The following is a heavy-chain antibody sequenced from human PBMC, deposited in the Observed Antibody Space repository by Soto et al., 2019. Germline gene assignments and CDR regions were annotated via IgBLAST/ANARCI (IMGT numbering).Heavy chain of an antibody. CDR3: ARHPDIRRDGYTFIDY. CDR2: IDPSDSYT. J-gene: IGHJ4*02. D-gene: IGHD5-18*01. CDR1: GYSFTSYW. Sequence: GESLKISCKGSGYSFTSYWISWVRQMPGKGLEWMGRIDPSDSYTNYSPSFQGHVTISADKSISTAYLQWSSLKASDTAMYYCARHPDIRRDGYTFIDYWGQGNLVTVSS. V-gene: IGHV5-10-1*01.